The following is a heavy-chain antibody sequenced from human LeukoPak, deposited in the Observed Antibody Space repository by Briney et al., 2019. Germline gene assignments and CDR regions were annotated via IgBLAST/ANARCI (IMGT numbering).Heavy chain of an antibody. J-gene: IGHJ3*02. CDR3: ARVGGPILDAFDI. D-gene: IGHD3-16*01. CDR2: IKQDGSEK. V-gene: IGHV3-7*01. CDR1: GFTFSSYW. Sequence: GGSLRLSCAAPGFTFSSYWMSWVRQAPGEGLEWVANIKQDGSEKYYVDSVKGRFTISRDNAKNSLYLQMNSLRAEDTAVYYCARVGGPILDAFDIWGQGTMVTVSS.